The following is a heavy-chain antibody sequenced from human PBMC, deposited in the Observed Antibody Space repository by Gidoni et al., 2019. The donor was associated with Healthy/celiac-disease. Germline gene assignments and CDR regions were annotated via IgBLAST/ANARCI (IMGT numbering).Heavy chain of an antibody. CDR1: GFTFDDYA. CDR3: AKDMVGCSSTSCYRRGYYYYGMDV. D-gene: IGHD2-2*02. CDR2: ISWNSGSI. Sequence: EVQLVESGGGLVQPGRSLRLSCAASGFTFDDYAMHWVRQAPGKGLEWVSGISWNSGSIGYADSVKGRFTISRDNAKNSLYLQMNSLRAEDTALYYCAKDMVGCSSTSCYRRGYYYYGMDVWGQGTTVTVSS. J-gene: IGHJ6*02. V-gene: IGHV3-9*01.